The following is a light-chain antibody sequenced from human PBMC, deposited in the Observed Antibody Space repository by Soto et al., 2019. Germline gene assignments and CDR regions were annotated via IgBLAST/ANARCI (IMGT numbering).Light chain of an antibody. V-gene: IGLV1-51*02. CDR3: GTWDSSLSPGGV. Sequence: QSVLTQPPSVSAAPGQMVTISCSGSSSNIGKNYVSWYQQLPGTAPKLLIYENNKRPSGIPDRFSGSTSGTSATLGITGLQTGDEADYYCGTWDSSLSPGGVFGGGTKLTVL. J-gene: IGLJ3*02. CDR1: SSNIGKNY. CDR2: ENN.